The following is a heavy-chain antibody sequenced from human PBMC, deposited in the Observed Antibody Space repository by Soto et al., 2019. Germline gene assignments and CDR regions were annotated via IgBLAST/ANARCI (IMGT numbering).Heavy chain of an antibody. D-gene: IGHD6-6*01. V-gene: IGHV1-69*13. CDR2: IIPIFGTA. Sequence: SVKVSCKASGGTFSSYSISWVLQAPGQGLEWMGGIIPIFGTANYAQEFQGRVTITADESTSTAYMELSSLRSEDTAVYYCARPSIAARGYYYGMDVWGQGTTVTVSS. J-gene: IGHJ6*02. CDR3: ARPSIAARGYYYGMDV. CDR1: GGTFSSYS.